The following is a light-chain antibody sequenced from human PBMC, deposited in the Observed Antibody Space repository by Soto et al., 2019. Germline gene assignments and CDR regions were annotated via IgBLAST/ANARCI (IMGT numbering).Light chain of an antibody. V-gene: IGKV1-5*03. CDR2: KAS. Sequence: DIQMTQSPSTLSASVGDRVTITCRASQSINFWLAWYQQKPGKAPKLLIYKASTLESGVPSRFSGSGSGTEFTLTISSLQPDDFATYYCQQYNSYSKTFGQGTKVEIK. CDR3: QQYNSYSKT. CDR1: QSINFW. J-gene: IGKJ1*01.